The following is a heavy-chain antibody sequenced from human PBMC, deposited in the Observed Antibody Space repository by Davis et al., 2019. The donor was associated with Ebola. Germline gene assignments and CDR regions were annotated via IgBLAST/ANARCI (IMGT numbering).Heavy chain of an antibody. D-gene: IGHD6-13*01. CDR2: INAGNGNT. Sequence: ASVKVSCKASGYTFTSYAMHWVRQAPGQRLEWMGWINAGNGNTKYSQKFQGRVTITRDTSVSTAYMELSSLRSEDTAVYYCARGRYSSSWQINYYGMDVWGQGTTVTVSS. CDR1: GYTFTSYA. CDR3: ARGRYSSSWQINYYGMDV. J-gene: IGHJ6*02. V-gene: IGHV1-3*01.